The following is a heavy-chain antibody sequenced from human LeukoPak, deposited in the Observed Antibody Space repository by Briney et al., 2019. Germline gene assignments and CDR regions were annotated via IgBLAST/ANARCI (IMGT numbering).Heavy chain of an antibody. CDR3: ARGYGSGSYSLLFVDL. Sequence: GGSLRLSCAASGFTFSTYGMSWVRQAPGKGLEWVSTVSPTGDSTYYTDSVKGRFTISRDNSKNTVYLQMSSLRAEDTAVCYCARGYGSGSYSLLFVDLWGQGTLVTVSS. J-gene: IGHJ5*02. D-gene: IGHD3-10*01. CDR2: VSPTGDST. V-gene: IGHV3-23*01. CDR1: GFTFSTYG.